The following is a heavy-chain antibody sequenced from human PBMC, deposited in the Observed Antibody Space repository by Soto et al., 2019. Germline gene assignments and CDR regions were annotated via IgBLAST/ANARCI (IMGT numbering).Heavy chain of an antibody. CDR2: ISWNSGSI. CDR3: AKDIRQQLADYFDY. J-gene: IGHJ4*02. CDR1: GFTFDDYA. V-gene: IGHV3-9*01. Sequence: PGGSLRLSCAASGFTFDDYAMHWVRQAPGKGLEWVSGISWNSGSIGYADSVKGRFTISRDNAKNSLYLQMNSLRAEDTALYYCAKDIRQQLADYFDYWGQGTLVTVSS. D-gene: IGHD6-13*01.